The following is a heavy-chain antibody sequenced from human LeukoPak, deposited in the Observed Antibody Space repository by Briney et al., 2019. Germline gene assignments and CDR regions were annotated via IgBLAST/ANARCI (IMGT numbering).Heavy chain of an antibody. CDR1: GFTYDDYS. CDR2: ISGGGSHT. CDR3: AKPSRGRGSYYHDY. Sequence: GGSLRLSCAASGFTYDDYSMTWVRQGPGKGLEWVSTISGGGSHTYYAASVKGRFTISRDNSKNTLFLQMDSLRVEDTAVYYCAKPSRGRGSYYHDYWGQGTLVTVSS. V-gene: IGHV3-23*01. J-gene: IGHJ4*02. D-gene: IGHD1-26*01.